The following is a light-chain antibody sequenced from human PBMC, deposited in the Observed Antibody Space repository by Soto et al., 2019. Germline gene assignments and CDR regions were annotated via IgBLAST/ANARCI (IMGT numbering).Light chain of an antibody. CDR1: SSDVGGYNY. V-gene: IGLV2-8*01. J-gene: IGLJ3*02. CDR3: KSYAGSNTWV. CDR2: EVS. Sequence: QSALTQPPSASGSPGQSVTISCAGTSSDVGGYNYVSWYQQHPGKAPKLMIYEVSSRPSGVPDRFSGSKSDNTASLTVSGLRAEDEADYYCKSYAGSNTWVFGGGTKLTVL.